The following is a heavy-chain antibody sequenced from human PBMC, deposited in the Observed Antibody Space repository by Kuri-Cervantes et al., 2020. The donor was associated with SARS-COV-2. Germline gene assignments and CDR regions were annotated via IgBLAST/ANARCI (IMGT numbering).Heavy chain of an antibody. Sequence: GESLKISCAASGFTFSSYWMSWVRQAPGKGLEWVANIKQDGSEKYYVDSVKGRFTISRDNAKNSLYLQMDSLRAEDTAVYYCAGDCSGGSCHFDYWGQGTLVTGAS. D-gene: IGHD2-15*01. CDR1: GFTFSSYW. J-gene: IGHJ4*02. CDR2: IKQDGSEK. V-gene: IGHV3-7*01. CDR3: AGDCSGGSCHFDY.